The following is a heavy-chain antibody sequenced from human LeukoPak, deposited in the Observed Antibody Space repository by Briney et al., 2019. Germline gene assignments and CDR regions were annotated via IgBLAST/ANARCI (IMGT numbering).Heavy chain of an antibody. CDR3: ARGGGSGSSLVVWYFDL. J-gene: IGHJ2*01. CDR2: INWVGGST. Sequence: GGSLRLSCAASGFTFDDYGMSWVRQAPGKGLEWVSGINWVGGSTGYADSVKGRFTISRDNAKNSLYLQMNSLRAEDTALYYCARGGGSGSSLVVWYFDLWGRGTLVTVSS. V-gene: IGHV3-20*04. D-gene: IGHD3-10*01. CDR1: GFTFDDYG.